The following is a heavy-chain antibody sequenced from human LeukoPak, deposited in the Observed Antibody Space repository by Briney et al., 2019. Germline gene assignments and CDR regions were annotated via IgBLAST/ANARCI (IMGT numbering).Heavy chain of an antibody. CDR2: ISGSGGST. J-gene: IGHJ4*02. CDR1: GFTFSSYA. Sequence: GGSLRLSCAASGFTFSSYAMSWVRQAPGKGLEWVSAISGSGGSTYYADSVKGRFTISRDNSKNTLYLQMNSLRAEDTAVYYCAKDPPYCSGDCYPSNYTDYYFDYWGQGTLVTVSS. CDR3: AKDPPYCSGDCYPSNYTDYYFDY. D-gene: IGHD2-21*02. V-gene: IGHV3-23*01.